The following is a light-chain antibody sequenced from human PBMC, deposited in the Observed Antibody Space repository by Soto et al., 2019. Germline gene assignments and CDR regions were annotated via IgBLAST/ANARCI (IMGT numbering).Light chain of an antibody. CDR2: EVS. CDR3: MQSIQFPIT. J-gene: IGKJ5*01. Sequence: DFVMTQTPLSLSVTPGQPASISCKPSQSLLHSDGKTYLYWYLQKPGHPPQLMIYEVSNRFFGVPDRFSGSGSGTDFTLKISRVEAEDVGVYYCMQSIQFPITFGQGTRLEIK. CDR1: QSLLHSDGKTY. V-gene: IGKV2D-29*01.